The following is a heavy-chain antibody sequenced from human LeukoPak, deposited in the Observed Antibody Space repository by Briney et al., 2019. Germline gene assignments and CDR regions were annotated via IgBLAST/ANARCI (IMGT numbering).Heavy chain of an antibody. CDR2: ISSSGSTI. CDR1: GFTFSDYY. D-gene: IGHD3-9*01. J-gene: IGHJ4*02. V-gene: IGHV3-11*04. Sequence: GGSLRLSCAASGFTFSDYYMSWIHQAPGKGLEWVSYISSSGSTIYYADSVKGRFTISRDNAKNSLYLQMNSLRAEDTAVYYCARQLRYFDWLGTGLDYWGQGTLVTVSS. CDR3: ARQLRYFDWLGTGLDY.